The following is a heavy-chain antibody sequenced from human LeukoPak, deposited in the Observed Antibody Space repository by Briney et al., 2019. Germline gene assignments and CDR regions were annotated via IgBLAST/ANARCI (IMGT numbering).Heavy chain of an antibody. V-gene: IGHV3-48*04. CDR2: ISGSSTTV. CDR3: ARALYGDYAFDY. CDR1: EFTFSNST. J-gene: IGHJ4*02. D-gene: IGHD4-17*01. Sequence: GGSLRLSCAASEFTFSNSTMNWVRQAPGKGLEWVSYISGSSTTVYYADSVKGRFTISRDNAKNSLYLQMNSLRAEDTAVYYCARALYGDYAFDYWGQGTLVTVSS.